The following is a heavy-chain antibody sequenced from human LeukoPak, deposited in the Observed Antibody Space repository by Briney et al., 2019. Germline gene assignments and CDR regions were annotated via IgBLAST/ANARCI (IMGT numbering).Heavy chain of an antibody. J-gene: IGHJ4*02. CDR3: ATSVTSSSGWYYGY. D-gene: IGHD6-19*01. CDR1: GGSISSLSYY. Sequence: SETLSLTCTVSGGSISSLSYYWGWVRQPPGKGLEWIGSIYYGGRTYYNPSLKSRVTMPVDTSKNQFSLKLSSVTAADTAIYYCATSVTSSSGWYYGYWGQGSLVTVSS. V-gene: IGHV4-39*01. CDR2: IYYGGRT.